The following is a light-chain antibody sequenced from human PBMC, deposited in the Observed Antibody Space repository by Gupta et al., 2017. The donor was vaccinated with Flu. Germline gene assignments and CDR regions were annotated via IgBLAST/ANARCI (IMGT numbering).Light chain of an antibody. Sequence: HSALTQPPSVSGSPGQSVTISCPGTSSDVGSYNRVSWYQQPPGTAPKLMIYEVSNRPSGVPDRFSGSKSGNTASLTISGLQAEDEADYYCSSYTRSSTVVFGGGTKVTVL. CDR1: SSDVGSYNR. J-gene: IGLJ2*01. CDR2: EVS. CDR3: SSYTRSSTVV. V-gene: IGLV2-18*02.